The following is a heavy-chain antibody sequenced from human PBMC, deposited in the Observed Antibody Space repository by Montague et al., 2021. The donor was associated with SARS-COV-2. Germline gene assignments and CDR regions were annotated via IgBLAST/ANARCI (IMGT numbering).Heavy chain of an antibody. Sequence: SLRLSCAASGFTVSSNYMSWVRQAPGKGLEWVSVIYSGGSTYYADSVKGRFTISRHNSKNTLYLQMNSLRAEDTAVYYCARVGTSSIAAAGVDAFDIWGQGTMVTVSS. CDR2: IYSGGST. D-gene: IGHD6-13*01. CDR3: ARVGTSSIAAAGVDAFDI. J-gene: IGHJ3*02. V-gene: IGHV3-53*04. CDR1: GFTVSSNY.